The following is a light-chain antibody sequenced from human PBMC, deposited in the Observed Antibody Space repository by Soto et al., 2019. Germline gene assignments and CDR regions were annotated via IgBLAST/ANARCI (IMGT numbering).Light chain of an antibody. CDR1: SSDVGTYNF. CDR3: CSYSSTSTPWV. V-gene: IGLV2-14*01. CDR2: EVS. Sequence: QSVLTQPASVSGSPGQSITISCTGTSSDVGTYNFVSWYQQHPGKAPKLMIYEVSSRPSGVSNRFSGSKSGNTASLTISGLQAEDESDYYCCSYSSTSTPWVFGGGAQLTVL. J-gene: IGLJ3*02.